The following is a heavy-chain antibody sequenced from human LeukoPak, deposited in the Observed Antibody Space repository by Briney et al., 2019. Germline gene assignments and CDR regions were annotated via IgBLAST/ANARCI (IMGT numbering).Heavy chain of an antibody. CDR3: VRDYD. J-gene: IGHJ4*02. CDR2: IGGIGTYI. D-gene: IGHD3-16*01. Sequence: KTGGSLRLSCAASGFTFSDYSINWVRQAPGKGLESVSSIGGIGTYIYYADTVKGRFTISRDKAKNSLFLQMNGLRAEDTAVYYCVRDYDWGQGTLVTVSS. V-gene: IGHV3-21*01. CDR1: GFTFSDYS.